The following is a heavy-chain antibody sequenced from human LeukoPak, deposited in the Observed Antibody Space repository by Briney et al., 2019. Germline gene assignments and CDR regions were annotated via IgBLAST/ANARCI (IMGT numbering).Heavy chain of an antibody. CDR1: GGSISSGSYY. D-gene: IGHD4-17*01. V-gene: IGHV4-61*01. CDR3: ARGYGDYEYYYYGMDV. Sequence: PSQTLSLTCTVSGGSISSGSYYWSWIRQPPGKGLEWIGYIYYSGSTNYNPSLKSRVTISVDTSKNQFSLKLSSVTAADTAVYYCARGYGDYEYYYYGMDVWGQGTTVTVSS. CDR2: IYYSGST. J-gene: IGHJ6*02.